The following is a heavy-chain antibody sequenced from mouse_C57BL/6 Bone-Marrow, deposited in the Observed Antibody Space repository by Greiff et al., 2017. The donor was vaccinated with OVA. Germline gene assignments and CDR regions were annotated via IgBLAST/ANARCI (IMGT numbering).Heavy chain of an antibody. J-gene: IGHJ4*01. Sequence: EVQGVESGGDLVKPGGSLKLSCAASGFTFSSYGMSWVRQTPDKRLEWVATISSGGSYTYYPDSVKGRFTISRDNAKNTLYLQMSSLKSEDTAMYYCARLWLPYYAMDYWGQGTSVTVSS. CDR3: ARLWLPYYAMDY. V-gene: IGHV5-6*01. CDR2: ISSGGSYT. D-gene: IGHD2-2*01. CDR1: GFTFSSYG.